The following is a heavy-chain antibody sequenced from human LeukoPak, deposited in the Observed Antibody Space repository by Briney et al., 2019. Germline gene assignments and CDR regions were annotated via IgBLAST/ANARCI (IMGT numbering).Heavy chain of an antibody. CDR3: AKTAQGLVLY. Sequence: GGSLRLSCAASGFTFSSYSMNWVRQAPGKGLEWVSSISSSSSYIYYADSVKGRFTISRDNSKNTLYLQMNSLRAEDTAVYYCAKTAQGLVLYWGQGTLVTVSS. CDR1: GFTFSSYS. V-gene: IGHV3-21*04. CDR2: ISSSSSYI. D-gene: IGHD6-6*01. J-gene: IGHJ4*02.